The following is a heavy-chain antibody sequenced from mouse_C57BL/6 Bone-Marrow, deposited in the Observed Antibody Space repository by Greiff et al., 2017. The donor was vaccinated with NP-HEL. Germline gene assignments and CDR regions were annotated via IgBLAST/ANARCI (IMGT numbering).Heavy chain of an antibody. CDR2: ISAGGSYT. CDR1: GFTFSSYA. J-gene: IGHJ4*01. CDR3: ARFIVTTTYYYAMDY. Sequence: EVKLVESGGGLVKPGGSLKLSCAASGFTFSSYAMSWVRQTPGKRLEWVATISAGGSYTYYHDNVKGRFTISRATATNNLYLQMSQLKSEDTAMYYGARFIVTTTYYYAMDYWGRGTSVTVTS. D-gene: IGHD2-12*01. V-gene: IGHV5-4*03.